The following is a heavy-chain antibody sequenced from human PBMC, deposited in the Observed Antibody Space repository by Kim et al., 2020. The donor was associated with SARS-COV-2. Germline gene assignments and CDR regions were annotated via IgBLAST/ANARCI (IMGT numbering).Heavy chain of an antibody. J-gene: IGHJ4*02. Sequence: VKGRFTNSRENAKNSLYMQMNSLRAEDTAVYYCARDSVYDYVWGSSNRDYWGQGTLVTVSS. CDR3: ARDSVYDYVWGSSNRDY. V-gene: IGHV3-48*03. D-gene: IGHD3-16*01.